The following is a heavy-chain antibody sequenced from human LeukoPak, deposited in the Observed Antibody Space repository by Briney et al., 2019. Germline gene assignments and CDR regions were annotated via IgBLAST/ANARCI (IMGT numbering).Heavy chain of an antibody. J-gene: IGHJ4*02. Sequence: ASVKVSCKASGYTFTSYGISWVRQAPGQGLEWMGWISAYNGNTNYAQKLQGRVTMTTDTSTSTAYMELRSLRSDDTAVYYCAREWVEYYYGSGSPRVLDYWGQGTLSPSPQ. CDR1: GYTFTSYG. V-gene: IGHV1-18*01. CDR2: ISAYNGNT. D-gene: IGHD3-10*01. CDR3: AREWVEYYYGSGSPRVLDY.